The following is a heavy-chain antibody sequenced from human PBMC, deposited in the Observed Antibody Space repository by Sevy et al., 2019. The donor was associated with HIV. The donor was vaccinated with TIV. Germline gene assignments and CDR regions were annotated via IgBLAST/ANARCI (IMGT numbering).Heavy chain of an antibody. J-gene: IGHJ6*02. Sequence: GGSLRLSCVVSGLTFTDAWMAWVRQAPGKGLEWVGRIKSKGSGGTRDYAAPVKGRFTISRDDSKNTVYLQMNSLKTEDTAVYYCTWVTKVTETLGVWGQGTAVTVSS. CDR2: IKSKGSGGTR. CDR1: GLTFTDAW. D-gene: IGHD4-4*01. V-gene: IGHV3-15*01. CDR3: TWVTKVTETLGV.